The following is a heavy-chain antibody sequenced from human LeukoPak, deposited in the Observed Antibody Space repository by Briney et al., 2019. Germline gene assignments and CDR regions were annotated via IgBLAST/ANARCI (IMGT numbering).Heavy chain of an antibody. J-gene: IGHJ5*02. CDR2: IKQDGSEK. CDR1: GFSVSDYW. Sequence: PGGSLILSCAASGFSVSDYWMTWVRQAPGKGLEWVANIKQDGSEKTYVDSVKGRFTISRDNAKNSLYLQMNSLIVEDTAMYYCVRDGGTDWYDPWGQGTLVTVFS. CDR3: VRDGGTDWYDP. D-gene: IGHD3-16*01. V-gene: IGHV3-7*01.